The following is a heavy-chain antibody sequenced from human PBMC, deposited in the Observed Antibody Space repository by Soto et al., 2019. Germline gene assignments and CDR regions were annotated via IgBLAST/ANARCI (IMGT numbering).Heavy chain of an antibody. CDR3: ARAAYGEYWFDP. Sequence: GGSLRLSCAASGFSFSVYWMHWFRQAPGKGLMWVSRINGDGRTTNYADSVKGRFTISRENAKNTLYLQMNSLRAEDTAVYYCARAAYGEYWFDPWGQGTLVTVSS. CDR2: INGDGRTT. J-gene: IGHJ5*02. V-gene: IGHV3-74*01. D-gene: IGHD4-17*01. CDR1: GFSFSVYW.